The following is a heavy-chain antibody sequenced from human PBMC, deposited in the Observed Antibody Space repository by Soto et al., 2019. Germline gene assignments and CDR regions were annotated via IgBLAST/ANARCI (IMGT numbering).Heavy chain of an antibody. D-gene: IGHD2-15*01. CDR3: ARDLGYCRSGTCQRYWFDP. V-gene: IGHV1-18*01. CDR2: VSGDNANT. J-gene: IGHJ5*02. Sequence: QVQLVQSGAEVKKPGTSVKVSCTASGYTFSSHGISWVRQAPGQGLQWIGWVSGDNANTNYAQSLQGRVTMTTDTSTNPGHMALRSLRSDDTAVYYCARDLGYCRSGTCQRYWFDPWGHGTLVIVSS. CDR1: GYTFSSHG.